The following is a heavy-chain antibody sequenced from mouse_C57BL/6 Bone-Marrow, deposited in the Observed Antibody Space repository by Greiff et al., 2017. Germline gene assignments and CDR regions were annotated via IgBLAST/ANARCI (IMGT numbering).Heavy chain of an antibody. Sequence: EVQRVESGGGLVQPGGSLKLSCAASGFTFSSYTMSWVRQTPEKRLEWVATISGGGGNNYSPDRVKGRFTISSNNSKKTLYLQMSSLGFEDTAWYYCASRAWLAYGGKGTWVTVSA. V-gene: IGHV5-9*01. CDR1: GFTFSSYT. J-gene: IGHJ3*01. CDR2: ISGGGGNN. CDR3: ASRAWLAY.